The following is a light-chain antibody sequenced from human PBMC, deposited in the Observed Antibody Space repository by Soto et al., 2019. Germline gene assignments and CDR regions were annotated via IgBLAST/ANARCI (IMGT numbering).Light chain of an antibody. Sequence: EIVLTQSPGTLSLSPGERATLSCRASQSVSSSYVAWYQQKPGQAPSLLIYGASNRATGIPDRFSGSGSGTDFTLTISRLEPEDFAVYYCQQYDSSPSTFGQGTRVEIK. V-gene: IGKV3-20*01. CDR1: QSVSSSY. J-gene: IGKJ2*02. CDR3: QQYDSSPST. CDR2: GAS.